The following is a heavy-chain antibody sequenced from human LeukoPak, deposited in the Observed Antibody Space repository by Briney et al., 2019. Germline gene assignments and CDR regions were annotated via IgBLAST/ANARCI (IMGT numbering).Heavy chain of an antibody. CDR1: GYTFTSYD. CDR3: ATLQQLGPAFDY. CDR2: MNPNRGNT. V-gene: IGHV1-8*01. D-gene: IGHD6-13*01. Sequence: ASVKVSCKASGYTFTSYDINWLRQATGHGLEWMGSMNPNRGNTDYAQKFQGRVTMTRNTTKSTAYMELSSLRSEDTAVYCCATLQQLGPAFDYWGQGTLVTVSS. J-gene: IGHJ4*02.